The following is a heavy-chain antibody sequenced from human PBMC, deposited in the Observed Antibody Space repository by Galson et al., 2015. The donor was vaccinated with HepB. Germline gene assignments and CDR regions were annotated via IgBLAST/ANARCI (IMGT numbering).Heavy chain of an antibody. V-gene: IGHV1-2*02. Sequence: SVKVSCKASGYTFTGYYIHWVRQAPGQGLEWMGWINPHSGGTNYAQKFQGRVTMTRDTSISTAYMELSRLRSDDTAIYYCARDHYHGSGTPNWFDAWGQGTLVTVSS. J-gene: IGHJ5*02. CDR3: ARDHYHGSGTPNWFDA. CDR2: INPHSGGT. D-gene: IGHD3-10*01. CDR1: GYTFTGYY.